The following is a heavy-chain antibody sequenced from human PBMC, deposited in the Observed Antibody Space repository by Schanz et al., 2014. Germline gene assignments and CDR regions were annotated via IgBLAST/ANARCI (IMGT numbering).Heavy chain of an antibody. CDR2: INTKTGNP. CDR3: ARGPYYYTSGSFFGHFDP. J-gene: IGHJ5*02. D-gene: IGHD3-10*01. CDR1: GYTFRRYS. V-gene: IGHV7-4-1*02. Sequence: QVQLVQSGSDLKKPGASVTVSCKASGYTFRRYSINWVRQVPGQGLEYMGWINTKTGNPTYAQGLTGRCVFSLDTSVSTAYLQITSLKTEDTAVYYCARGPYYYTSGSFFGHFDPWGQGTLVTVSS.